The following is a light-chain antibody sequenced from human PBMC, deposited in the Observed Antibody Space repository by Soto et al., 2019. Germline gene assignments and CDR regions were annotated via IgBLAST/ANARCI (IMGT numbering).Light chain of an antibody. CDR1: QSVSSY. CDR2: DAS. CDR3: QQRSNWLT. Sequence: EIVLTQSPATLSLSPGERATLSCRASQSVSSYLAWYQQKPGQATRLLTYDASNRATGIPARFSGSGSGTDFTLTISSLEPEDFAVYYCQQRSNWLTFGGGTKVEIK. J-gene: IGKJ4*01. V-gene: IGKV3-11*01.